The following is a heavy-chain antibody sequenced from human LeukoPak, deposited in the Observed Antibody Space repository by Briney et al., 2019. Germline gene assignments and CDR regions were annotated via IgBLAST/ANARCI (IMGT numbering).Heavy chain of an antibody. V-gene: IGHV3-30*18. CDR2: ISYDGSNK. CDR3: AKDYENYDFWSGYNWFDP. J-gene: IGHJ5*02. D-gene: IGHD3-3*01. Sequence: GGSLRLSCAASGFTFSSYGMHWVRQAPGKGLEWVAVISYDGSNKYYADSVKGRFTISRDNSKNTLYLQMNSLRAEDTAVYYCAKDYENYDFWSGYNWFDPWGQGTLVTVSS. CDR1: GFTFSSYG.